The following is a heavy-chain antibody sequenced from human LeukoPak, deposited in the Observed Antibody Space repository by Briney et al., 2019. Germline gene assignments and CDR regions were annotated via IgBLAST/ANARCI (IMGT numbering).Heavy chain of an antibody. CDR1: GFTFSSYE. D-gene: IGHD2-2*01. CDR3: ARIRGYCSSTSCFNDH. V-gene: IGHV3-48*03. CDR2: ISSGGSSI. J-gene: IGHJ4*02. Sequence: GGSLRLSCAASGFTFSSYEMYWVRQAPGKGLEWVSYISSGGSSIYYADSVKGRFTISRDNAKNSLYLQMNSLRAEDTAVYYCARIRGYCSSTSCFNDHWGQGTLVTVSS.